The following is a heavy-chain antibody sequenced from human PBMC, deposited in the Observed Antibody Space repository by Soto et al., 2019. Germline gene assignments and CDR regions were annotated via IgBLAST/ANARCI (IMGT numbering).Heavy chain of an antibody. V-gene: IGHV1-8*01. CDR3: ARGRKLITIFGVVIAYYFDY. D-gene: IGHD3-3*01. CDR2: MNPNSGNT. J-gene: IGHJ4*02. CDR1: GYTSTIYD. Sequence: ASVKVSCKASGYTSTIYDINCVRQASVQWRDGMGWMNPNSGNTDYAQKFQGRVTMTRNTSISTAYMELSSLRSEDTAVYYCARGRKLITIFGVVIAYYFDYWGQGTLVTVSS.